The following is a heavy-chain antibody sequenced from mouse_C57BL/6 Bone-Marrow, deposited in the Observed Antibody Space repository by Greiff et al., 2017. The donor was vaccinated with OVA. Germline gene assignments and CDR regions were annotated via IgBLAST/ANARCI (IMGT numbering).Heavy chain of an antibody. CDR3: ARLDGYLYYFDY. CDR2: IDPSNSET. CDR1: GYTFTSYW. D-gene: IGHD2-3*01. J-gene: IGHJ2*01. Sequence: QVQLQQPGAELVRPGSSVKLSCKASGYTFTSYWMHWVKQRPIQGLEWIGNIDPSNSETHYNQKFKDKATLTVDNSSSTAYMQLRSLTSEDSAVYYCARLDGYLYYFDYWGQGTTLTVSS. V-gene: IGHV1-52*01.